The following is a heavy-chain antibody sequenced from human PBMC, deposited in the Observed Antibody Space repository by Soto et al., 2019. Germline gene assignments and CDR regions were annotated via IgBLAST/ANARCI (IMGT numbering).Heavy chain of an antibody. J-gene: IGHJ4*02. V-gene: IGHV1-58*02. Sequence: ASVKVSFKASGFTFTSSAMQWVRQARGQRLEWIGWIVVGSGNTNYAQKFQERVTITRDMSTSTAYMELSSLRSEDTAVYYCAALFGSYCSGGSCYPWSFDYWGQGSLVTVSS. CDR3: AALFGSYCSGGSCYPWSFDY. CDR2: IVVGSGNT. D-gene: IGHD2-15*01. CDR1: GFTFTSSA.